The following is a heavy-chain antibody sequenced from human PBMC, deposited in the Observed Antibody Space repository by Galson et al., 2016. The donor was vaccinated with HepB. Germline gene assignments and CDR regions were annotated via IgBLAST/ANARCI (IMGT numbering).Heavy chain of an antibody. CDR1: GITFSDSY. CDR2: ISSSGSTI. D-gene: IGHD3-3*01. Sequence: SLRLSCAASGITFSDSYMTWIRQAPGKGLEWLSYISSSGSTIYYADSVKGRFTISRDNAKSSLYLQMNSLRAEDTAVYYCARVMVDYHYWSNKPKHYYSGMDVWGQETTVTVSS. J-gene: IGHJ6*02. CDR3: ARVMVDYHYWSNKPKHYYSGMDV. V-gene: IGHV3-11*01.